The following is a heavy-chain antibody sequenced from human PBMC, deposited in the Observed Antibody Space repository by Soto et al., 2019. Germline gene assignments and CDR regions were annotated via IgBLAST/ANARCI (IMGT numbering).Heavy chain of an antibody. Sequence: QVLLVQSGAEVKKPGASVKVSRKTSGYTFTNYAMNWVRQAPGQGLEWMGWISAYNGNTEYAQRLRGRVTMTTDTSTSTAYLELRSLRSDDTAVYYCARGRSPPRYSSAWDYYFDYWGQGTLVTVSS. J-gene: IGHJ4*02. CDR2: ISAYNGNT. CDR1: GYTFTNYA. D-gene: IGHD6-19*01. V-gene: IGHV1-18*01. CDR3: ARGRSPPRYSSAWDYYFDY.